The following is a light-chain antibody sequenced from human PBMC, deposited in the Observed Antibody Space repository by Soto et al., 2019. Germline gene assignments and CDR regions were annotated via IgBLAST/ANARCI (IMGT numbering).Light chain of an antibody. CDR3: MQALQTGVT. J-gene: IGKJ3*01. CDR1: QSLLHSNGYNY. Sequence: DIVMTQSPLSLPVTPGEPASISCRSSQSLLHSNGYNYLDWYLQKPGQSPQLLIYLGSNRASGVPDRFSGSGSGTDFTLKISRLEAEDVGVYYCMQALQTGVTFGPGTKVDIK. V-gene: IGKV2-28*01. CDR2: LGS.